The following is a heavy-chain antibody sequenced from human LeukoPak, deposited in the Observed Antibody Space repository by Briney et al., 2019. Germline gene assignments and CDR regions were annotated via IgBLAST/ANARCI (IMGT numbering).Heavy chain of an antibody. CDR3: ARAVDVADY. V-gene: IGHV3-7*01. J-gene: IGHJ4*02. Sequence: GGSLRLSCVASGFTFGHHFMSWVRQAPGGGLEWAANINPDGSIKFHADSVEGRFTISRDNARNSVYLQMNSLRGEDTAVYYCARAVDVADYWGQGTLVAVSS. CDR1: GFTFGHHF. CDR2: INPDGSIK. D-gene: IGHD3-16*01.